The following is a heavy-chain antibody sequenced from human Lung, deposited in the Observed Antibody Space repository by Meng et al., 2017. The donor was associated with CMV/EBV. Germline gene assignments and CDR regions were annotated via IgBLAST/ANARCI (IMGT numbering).Heavy chain of an antibody. CDR3: AKDLGGETDFWSGYLYYYYYYGMDV. Sequence: GESXKISCAASGFTFSGYAMSWVRQAPGKGLEWVSAISGSGGSTYYADSVKGRFTISRDNSKNTLYLQMNSLRAEDTAVYYCAKDLGGETDFWSGYLYYYYYYGMDVWGQGTTVTVSS. D-gene: IGHD3-3*01. CDR1: GFTFSGYA. J-gene: IGHJ6*02. V-gene: IGHV3-23*01. CDR2: ISGSGGST.